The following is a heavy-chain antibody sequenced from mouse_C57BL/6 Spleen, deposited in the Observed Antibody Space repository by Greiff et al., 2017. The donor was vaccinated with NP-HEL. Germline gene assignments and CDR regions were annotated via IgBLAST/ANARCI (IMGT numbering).Heavy chain of an antibody. CDR3: ARRGYGSSYDWYFDV. J-gene: IGHJ1*03. V-gene: IGHV5-15*04. D-gene: IGHD1-1*01. CDR1: GFTFSDYG. CDR2: ISNLAYSI. Sequence: EVMLVESGGGLVQPGGSLKLSCAASGFTFSDYGMAWVRQAPRKGPEWVAFISNLAYSIYYADTVTGRFTISRENAKNTLYLEMSSLRSEDTAMYYCARRGYGSSYDWYFDVWGTGTTVTVSS.